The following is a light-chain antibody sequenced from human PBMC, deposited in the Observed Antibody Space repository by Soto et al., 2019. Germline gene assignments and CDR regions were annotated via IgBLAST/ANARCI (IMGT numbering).Light chain of an antibody. CDR1: QSVASSY. J-gene: IGKJ1*01. Sequence: EVVLTQSPGTLSLSPGERVTLSCRASQSVASSYLALYQQKPGRAPRLRFYSASSRATGIPDRFSGSGSGTEFTLTISRLEPEDFAVYYCHHFGSLPETFGQGTNVE. CDR2: SAS. CDR3: HHFGSLPET. V-gene: IGKV3-20*01.